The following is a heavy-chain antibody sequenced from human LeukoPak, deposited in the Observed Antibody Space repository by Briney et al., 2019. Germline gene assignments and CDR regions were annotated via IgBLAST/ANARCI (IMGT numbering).Heavy chain of an antibody. CDR1: GFTFSSYW. J-gene: IGHJ4*02. Sequence: GGSLRLSCAASGFTFSSYWMTWVRQAPGQGLEWVTNIKQDGSAKYYVDSVKGRFTISRDNAKSSLYLQMNSLRVEDTAVYYCTRDTGCSGGACYSFYDYWGQGTLVTVSS. V-gene: IGHV3-7*01. CDR3: TRDTGCSGGACYSFYDY. D-gene: IGHD2-15*01. CDR2: IKQDGSAK.